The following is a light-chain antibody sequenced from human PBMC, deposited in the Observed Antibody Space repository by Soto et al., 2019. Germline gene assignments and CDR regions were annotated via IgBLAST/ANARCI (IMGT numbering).Light chain of an antibody. CDR3: QQYGGSPVT. J-gene: IGKJ5*01. V-gene: IGKV3D-20*01. CDR2: DAS. CDR1: QSISDT. Sequence: EIVMTQSPATLSVSPGGRATLSCRASQSISDTLAWYQQKPGRAPRVLIYDASTRATGVPDRFSDSGSGTDFTLTISRLEPEDFAVYYCQQYGGSPVTFGQGTRLE.